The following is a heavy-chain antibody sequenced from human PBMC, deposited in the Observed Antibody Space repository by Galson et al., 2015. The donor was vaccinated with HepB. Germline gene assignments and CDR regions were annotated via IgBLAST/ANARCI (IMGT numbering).Heavy chain of an antibody. CDR2: ISPYNGNT. CDR3: ARAGYSSGWDF. Sequence: SVKVSCKASGCTFTTYGITWVRQAPRQGLEWMGWISPYNGNTNYAQTLQGRVTMTTDTSTSTAYMELRSLTSDDTAVYYCARAGYSSGWDFWGQGTLVTVSS. V-gene: IGHV1-18*01. D-gene: IGHD6-19*01. J-gene: IGHJ4*02. CDR1: GCTFTTYG.